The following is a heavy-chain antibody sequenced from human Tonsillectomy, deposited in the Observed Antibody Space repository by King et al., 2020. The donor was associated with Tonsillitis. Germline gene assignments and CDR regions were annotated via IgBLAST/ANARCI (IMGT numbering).Heavy chain of an antibody. Sequence: VQLQESGPGLVKPSQTLSLTCTVSGGSISSGSYYWSWIRQPAGKGLEWIGRIYTSGSTNYNPSLKSRVTISVDTSKNQFSLKLSSVTAADTAVYYCARDSGRSSSDLKSRMWFDPWGQGTLVTVSS. CDR2: IYTSGST. CDR1: GGSISSGSYY. J-gene: IGHJ5*02. CDR3: ARDSGRSSSDLKSRMWFDP. D-gene: IGHD6-6*01. V-gene: IGHV4-61*02.